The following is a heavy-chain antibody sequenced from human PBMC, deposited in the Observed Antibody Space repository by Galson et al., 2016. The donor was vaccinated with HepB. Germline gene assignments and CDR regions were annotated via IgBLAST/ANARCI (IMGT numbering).Heavy chain of an antibody. D-gene: IGHD6-13*01. V-gene: IGHV4-4*02. CDR2: IYHSGTT. CDR1: GFTVSTNY. CDR3: ARHGRTAAVEFDY. J-gene: IGHJ4*02. Sequence: SLRLSCAASGFTVSTNYMNWVRQPPGKGLEWIGEIYHSGTTHYNPSLESRVTISVDKSKNQFSLRLSSVTAADTAVYYCARHGRTAAVEFDYWGQGTLVTVSS.